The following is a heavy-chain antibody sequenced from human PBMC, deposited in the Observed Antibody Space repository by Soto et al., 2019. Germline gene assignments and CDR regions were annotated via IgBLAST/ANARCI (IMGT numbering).Heavy chain of an antibody. CDR3: ASGGGYDSFDY. V-gene: IGHV4-30-2*06. J-gene: IGHJ4*02. CDR1: GASISYGGFS. Sequence: TLSLTCTVSGASISYGGFSWSWIRQSRGKGLELIGYIYHLESTYFHPSFKSRLTMSIDRTRNQFSLKLSSVTGADMAVYYCASGGGYDSFDYWGQGVLVTVCS. D-gene: IGHD5-12*01. CDR2: IYHLEST.